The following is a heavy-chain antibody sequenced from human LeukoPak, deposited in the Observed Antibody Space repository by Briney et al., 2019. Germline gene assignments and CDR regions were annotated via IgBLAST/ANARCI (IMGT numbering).Heavy chain of an antibody. CDR2: ISSSGSTI. J-gene: IGHJ3*02. Sequence: GGSLRLSCAASGFTFSDYYMSWLRQAPGKGLEWVSYISSSGSTIYYADSVKGRFTISRDNAKNSLYLQMNSLRAEDTAVYYCASALRGGSYPDAFDIWGQGTMVTVSS. D-gene: IGHD1-26*01. V-gene: IGHV3-11*01. CDR3: ASALRGGSYPDAFDI. CDR1: GFTFSDYY.